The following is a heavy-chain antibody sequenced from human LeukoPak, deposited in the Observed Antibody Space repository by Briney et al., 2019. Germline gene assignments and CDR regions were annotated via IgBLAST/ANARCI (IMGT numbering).Heavy chain of an antibody. Sequence: ASVKVSCKTSGYTFTGYYMHWVRQAPGQGLEWMGWINPNSGGTNYAQKFQGRVTMTRDTSISTAYMELSRLRSDDTAVYYCARVDTAMVAGGGDYWGQGTLVTVSS. D-gene: IGHD5-18*01. CDR1: GYTFTGYY. CDR2: INPNSGGT. J-gene: IGHJ4*02. CDR3: ARVDTAMVAGGGDY. V-gene: IGHV1-2*02.